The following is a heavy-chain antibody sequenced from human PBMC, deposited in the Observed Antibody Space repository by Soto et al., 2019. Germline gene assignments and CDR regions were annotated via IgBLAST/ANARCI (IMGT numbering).Heavy chain of an antibody. CDR3: TTARIVGATKAFDI. J-gene: IGHJ3*02. CDR1: GFTFSNAW. CDR2: IKSKTDGGTT. D-gene: IGHD1-26*01. V-gene: IGHV3-15*01. Sequence: GGSLRLSCAASGFTFSNAWMSWVRQAPGKGLEWVGRIKSKTDGGTTDYAATVKGRFTISRDDSTNTLYLQMNSLKTEDTAVYYCTTARIVGATKAFDIWGQGTMVTVSS.